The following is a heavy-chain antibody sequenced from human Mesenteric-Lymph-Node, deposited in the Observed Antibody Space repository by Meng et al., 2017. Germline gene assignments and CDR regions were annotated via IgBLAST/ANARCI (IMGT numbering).Heavy chain of an antibody. CDR2: ISSSGNTK. D-gene: IGHD4-17*01. CDR1: GFTFSYYY. Sequence: GESLKIPCAASGFTFSYYYMIWIRQAPGKGREWISYISSSGNTKDYAASVRGRFTISRDNGKNSLYLQMNSLRVEDTAVYYCARDQGHNDYVVDYWGQGTLVTVSS. J-gene: IGHJ4*02. V-gene: IGHV3-11*01. CDR3: ARDQGHNDYVVDY.